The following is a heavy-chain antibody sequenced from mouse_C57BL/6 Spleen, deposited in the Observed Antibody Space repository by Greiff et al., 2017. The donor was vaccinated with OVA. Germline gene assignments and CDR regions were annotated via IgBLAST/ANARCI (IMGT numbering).Heavy chain of an antibody. J-gene: IGHJ4*01. CDR3: ASWAVVDY. D-gene: IGHD3-3*01. CDR2: IYPGDGDT. V-gene: IGHV1-82*01. Sequence: QVQLQQSGPELVKPGASVKISCKASGYAFSSSWMNWVKQRPGKGLEWIGRIYPGDGDTNYNGKFKGKATLTADKSSSTAYMQLSSLTSEDSAVYFCASWAVVDYWGQGTSVTVSS. CDR1: GYAFSSSW.